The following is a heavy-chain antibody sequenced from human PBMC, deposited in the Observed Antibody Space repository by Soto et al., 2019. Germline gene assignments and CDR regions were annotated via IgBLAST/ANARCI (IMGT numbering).Heavy chain of an antibody. Sequence: LRLSCAASGFTFSSYAMGWVRQAPGKGLEWVSTFGITGGDTYYADSVKGRFSISRDDSKYTLHLQMNSLRAEDTAVYHCAKLGSQLLSYYGMDVWGQGTTVTVSS. CDR1: GFTFSSYA. CDR2: FGITGGDT. CDR3: AKLGSQLLSYYGMDV. D-gene: IGHD2-2*01. J-gene: IGHJ6*02. V-gene: IGHV3-23*01.